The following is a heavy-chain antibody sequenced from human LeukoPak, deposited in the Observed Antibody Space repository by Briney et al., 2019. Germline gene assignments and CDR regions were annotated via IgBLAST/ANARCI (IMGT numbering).Heavy chain of an antibody. J-gene: IGHJ5*02. D-gene: IGHD6-13*01. CDR1: GYTFTGYG. CDR3: ARDGGGYSSSWYELDWFDP. Sequence: ASVKVSCKASGYTFTGYGISWVRQAPGQGREWMGWISAYNGNTNYAQKLQGRVTMTTDTSTSTAYMELRSLRSDDTAVYYCARDGGGYSSSWYELDWFDPWGQGTLVTVSS. V-gene: IGHV1-18*01. CDR2: ISAYNGNT.